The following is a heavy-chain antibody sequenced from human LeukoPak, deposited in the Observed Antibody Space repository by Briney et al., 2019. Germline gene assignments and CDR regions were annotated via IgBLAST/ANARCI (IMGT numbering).Heavy chain of an antibody. CDR1: GLTSTYYA. CDR3: ATYRQVLLPFES. V-gene: IGHV3-23*01. D-gene: IGHD2-8*02. Sequence: VRCLRLSCAPSGLTSTYYAMSWVRQPPGKGLEWVSSIFPTGGEIHYADSVRGRFTISRDNSKSALSLQMNSVRAEDTAIYYCATYRQVLLPFESWGQGTLVTVSS. CDR2: IFPTGGEI. J-gene: IGHJ4*02.